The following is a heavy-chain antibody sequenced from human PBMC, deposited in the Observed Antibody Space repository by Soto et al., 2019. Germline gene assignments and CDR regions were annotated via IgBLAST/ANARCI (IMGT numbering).Heavy chain of an antibody. D-gene: IGHD3-3*01. J-gene: IGHJ6*02. CDR2: ISAYNGNT. Sequence: ASVKVSCKASGYTFTSYGISWVRQAPGQGLEWMGWISAYNGNTNYAQKLQGRVTMTTDTSTSTAYMELRSLRSDDTAVYYCARSILFGVVRQDYYYGMDVWGQGTTVTVSS. CDR3: ARSILFGVVRQDYYYGMDV. V-gene: IGHV1-18*01. CDR1: GYTFTSYG.